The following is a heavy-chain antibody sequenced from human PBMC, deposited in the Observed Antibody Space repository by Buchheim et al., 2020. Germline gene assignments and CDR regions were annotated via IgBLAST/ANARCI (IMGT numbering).Heavy chain of an antibody. CDR2: ISYDGSNK. J-gene: IGHJ4*02. CDR3: ANYVQSGRYFDY. V-gene: IGHV3-30*18. D-gene: IGHD1-1*01. CDR1: GFTFSSYG. Sequence: QVQLVESGGGVVQPGRSLRLSCAASGFTFSSYGMHWVRQAPGKGLEWVAVISYDGSNKYYADSVKGRFTISRDNSKNTLSLQMNSLRAEDTAVYYCANYVQSGRYFDYWGQGT.